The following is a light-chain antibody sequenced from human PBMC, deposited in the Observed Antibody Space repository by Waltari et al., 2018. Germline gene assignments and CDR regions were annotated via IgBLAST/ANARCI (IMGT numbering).Light chain of an antibody. J-gene: IGKJ2*01. CDR1: QSVSHW. V-gene: IGKV1-5*03. CDR2: KAS. Sequence: EIQLTQSPSTLSVSVGDRVTITCRASQSVSHWLSWYQEQPGKAPKLLIYKASGLENGVPSRLSGSGSETEFSLTISGLHPDDFATYYCQHYSSYAYTFGHGTRLEIE. CDR3: QHYSSYAYT.